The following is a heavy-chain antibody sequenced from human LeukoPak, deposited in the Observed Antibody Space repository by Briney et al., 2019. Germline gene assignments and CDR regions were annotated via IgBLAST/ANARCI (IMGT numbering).Heavy chain of an antibody. CDR2: TNYDGSDR. CDR1: GFTFRNYA. Sequence: PGGSLRLSCAASGFTFRNYAMYCVRQAPGKGLEWVAFTNYDGSDRCYADSVKGRFTISRDNSKNTLYLQMNSLRAEDTAVYYCAKEYCSGGSCYFVYWGQGTLVTVSS. D-gene: IGHD2-15*01. J-gene: IGHJ4*02. CDR3: AKEYCSGGSCYFVY. V-gene: IGHV3-30*02.